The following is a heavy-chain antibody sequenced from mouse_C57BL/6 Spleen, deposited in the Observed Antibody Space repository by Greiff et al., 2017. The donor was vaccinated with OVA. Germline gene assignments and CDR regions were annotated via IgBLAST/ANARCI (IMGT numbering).Heavy chain of an antibody. D-gene: IGHD1-1*01. J-gene: IGHJ2*01. CDR1: GFTFSSYA. CDR2: ISDGGSYT. CDR3: AREVVATDY. V-gene: IGHV5-4*01. Sequence: DVHLVESGGGLVKPGGSLKLSCAASGFTFSSYAMSWVRQTPEKRLEWVATISDGGSYTYYPDNVKGRFTISRDNAKNNLYLQMSHLKSEDTAMYYCAREVVATDYWGQGTTLTVSS.